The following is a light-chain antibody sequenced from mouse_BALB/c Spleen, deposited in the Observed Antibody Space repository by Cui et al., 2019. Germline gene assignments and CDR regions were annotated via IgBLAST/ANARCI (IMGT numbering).Light chain of an antibody. CDR3: QQWSSYPPLT. J-gene: IGKJ5*01. CDR2: ETS. Sequence: QIVLTQSLAIMSASPGEKVTMTWSASSSVCYMYLYQQNPGSSHRLLIYETSNLASGVTVRFSGSGSGTSYSLTISRMEAEDAATYYCQQWSSYPPLTFGAGTKLELK. CDR1: SSVCY. V-gene: IGKV4-55*01.